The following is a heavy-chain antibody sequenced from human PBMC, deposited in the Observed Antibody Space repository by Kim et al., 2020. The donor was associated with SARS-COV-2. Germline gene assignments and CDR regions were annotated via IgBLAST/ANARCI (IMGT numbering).Heavy chain of an antibody. V-gene: IGHV4-39*01. D-gene: IGHD3-16*01. Sequence: YNPTLKSRVTISVDTSKNQFSLKLSSVTAADTAVYYCSLVGGSGILEIDYCGQGTLVTVSS. J-gene: IGHJ4*02. CDR3: SLVGGSGILEIDY.